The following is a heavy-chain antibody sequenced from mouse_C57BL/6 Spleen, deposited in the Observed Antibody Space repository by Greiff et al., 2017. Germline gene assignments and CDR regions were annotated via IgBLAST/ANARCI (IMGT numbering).Heavy chain of an antibody. J-gene: IGHJ2*01. Sequence: QVQLQQSGPELVKPGASVKISCKASGYAFSSSWMNWVKQRPGKGLEWIGRIYPGDGDTNYNGKFKGKATLTADKSSSTAYMQLSSLTSEDSAVYFCARGSIYYYGSSPFDYWGQGTTLTVSS. CDR2: IYPGDGDT. V-gene: IGHV1-82*01. CDR1: GYAFSSSW. CDR3: ARGSIYYYGSSPFDY. D-gene: IGHD1-1*01.